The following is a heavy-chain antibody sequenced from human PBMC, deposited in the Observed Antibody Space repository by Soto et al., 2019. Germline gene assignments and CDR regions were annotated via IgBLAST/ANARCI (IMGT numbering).Heavy chain of an antibody. Sequence: GESLKISCKGPGYSFTSYWIGWVRQMPGKGLGWMGIIYPGDSDTRYSPSFQGQVTISADKSISTAYLQWSSLKASDTAMYYCASGGGYSYGPRYYYYGMDVWGQGTTVTVSS. V-gene: IGHV5-51*01. J-gene: IGHJ6*02. D-gene: IGHD5-18*01. CDR1: GYSFTSYW. CDR2: IYPGDSDT. CDR3: ASGGGYSYGPRYYYYGMDV.